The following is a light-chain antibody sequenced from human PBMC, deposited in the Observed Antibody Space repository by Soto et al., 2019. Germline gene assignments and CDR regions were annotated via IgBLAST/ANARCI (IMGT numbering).Light chain of an antibody. CDR3: HQYDSLPLT. CDR1: QSVSSY. J-gene: IGKJ4*01. Sequence: EIVLTQSPATLSLSPGERATFFCRASQSVSSYLAWYQQKPGQAPRLLIYDASTRATGIPDRFSASGSGSDFTLTISRLEPDDFAVYYCHQYDSLPLTFGGGTKVDIK. V-gene: IGKV3-11*01. CDR2: DAS.